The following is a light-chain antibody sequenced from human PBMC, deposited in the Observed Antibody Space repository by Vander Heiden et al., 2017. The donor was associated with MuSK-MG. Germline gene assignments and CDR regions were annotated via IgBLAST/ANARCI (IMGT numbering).Light chain of an antibody. J-gene: IGKJ2*02. V-gene: IGKV1-39*01. CDR2: AAS. CDR3: QQSNSTPRT. CDR1: QSISSY. Sequence: DIPGTHAPSSLSASVGDRVTITCRASQSISSYLNWYQQKPGKATKLLNYAASSLKSGVPSRFSSSGSGTDFTLTISSLQPEDFANYYWQQSNSTPRTFGQGTKLEIK.